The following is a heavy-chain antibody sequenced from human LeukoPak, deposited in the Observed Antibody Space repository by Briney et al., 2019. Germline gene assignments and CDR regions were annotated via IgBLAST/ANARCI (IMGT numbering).Heavy chain of an antibody. Sequence: PGGSLRLSCAASGFTFSSYEMNWVRQAPGKGLEWVSYISSSGSTIYYADSVKGRFTISRDNAKNSLYLQMNSLRAEDTAVYYCARQGYYCYYMDVWGKGTTVTISS. CDR1: GFTFSSYE. V-gene: IGHV3-48*03. J-gene: IGHJ6*03. CDR3: ARQGYYCYYMDV. CDR2: ISSSGSTI.